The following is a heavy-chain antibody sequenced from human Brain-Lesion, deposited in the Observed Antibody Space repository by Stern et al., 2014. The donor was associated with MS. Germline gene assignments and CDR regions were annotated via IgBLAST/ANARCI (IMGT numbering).Heavy chain of an antibody. Sequence: QMQLVESGGGVVQPGTSLRLSCAASGFTFSSYGMHWVRQATGKGLEWGALAWYDGSTAYYTNSVKGRFTISRDNSKNTLSLQMNSLTAEDTAVYYCARGHIPYAYNYLFDYWGQGTLVTVSS. CDR2: AWYDGSTA. CDR3: ARGHIPYAYNYLFDY. V-gene: IGHV3-33*01. D-gene: IGHD5-24*01. J-gene: IGHJ4*02. CDR1: GFTFSSYG.